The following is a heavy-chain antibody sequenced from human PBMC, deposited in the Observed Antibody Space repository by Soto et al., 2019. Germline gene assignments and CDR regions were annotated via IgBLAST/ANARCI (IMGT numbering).Heavy chain of an antibody. CDR3: AREKVVVVPAATPLDYYYYGMDV. CDR2: ISSSSSHI. V-gene: IGHV3-21*01. Sequence: EVQLVESGGGLVKPGGSLRLSCAASGFTFSSYSMNWVRQGPGKGLEWVSSISSSSSHIYNADSVKGRFTISRDNAKNSLYLQMNSLRAEDTAVYYCAREKVVVVPAATPLDYYYYGMDVWGQGTTVTVSS. D-gene: IGHD2-2*01. CDR1: GFTFSSYS. J-gene: IGHJ6*02.